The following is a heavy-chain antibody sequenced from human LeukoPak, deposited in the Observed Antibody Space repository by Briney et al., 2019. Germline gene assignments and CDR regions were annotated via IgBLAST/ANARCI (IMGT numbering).Heavy chain of an antibody. J-gene: IGHJ4*02. CDR3: ASAVEMATLY. D-gene: IGHD5-24*01. Sequence: SETLSLTCTVSGGSVSSGSYYWSWIRQPPGKGLEWIGYIYYSGSTNYNPSLKSRVTISVDKSKNQFSLKLSSVTATDTAVYYCASAVEMATLYWGQGTLVTVSS. CDR2: IYYSGST. V-gene: IGHV4-61*01. CDR1: GGSVSSGSYY.